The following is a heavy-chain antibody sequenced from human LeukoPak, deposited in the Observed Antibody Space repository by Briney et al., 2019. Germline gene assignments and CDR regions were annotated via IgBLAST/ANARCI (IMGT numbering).Heavy chain of an antibody. J-gene: IGHJ3*02. CDR3: AKDKGSGWYADAFDI. D-gene: IGHD6-19*01. Sequence: GRSLRLSCAASGFTFSSYAMHWVRQAPGKGLGWVALISCDGSNKYYADSVKGRFTISRDNSKNTLYLQMNSLRAEDTAVYYCAKDKGSGWYADAFDIWGQGTMVTVSS. CDR1: GFTFSSYA. V-gene: IGHV3-30*04. CDR2: ISCDGSNK.